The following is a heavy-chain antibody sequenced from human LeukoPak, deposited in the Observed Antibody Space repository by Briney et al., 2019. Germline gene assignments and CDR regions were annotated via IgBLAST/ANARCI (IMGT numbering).Heavy chain of an antibody. V-gene: IGHV1-69*05. CDR2: IIPIFGTA. D-gene: IGHD6-19*01. CDR1: GYTFTSYY. Sequence: SVKVSCKASGYTFTSYYMHWVRQAPGQRLEWMGRIIPIFGTANYAQKFQGRVTITTDESTSTAYMELSSLRSEDTAVYYCARSHSGWYQLGDYWGQGTLVTVSS. J-gene: IGHJ4*02. CDR3: ARSHSGWYQLGDY.